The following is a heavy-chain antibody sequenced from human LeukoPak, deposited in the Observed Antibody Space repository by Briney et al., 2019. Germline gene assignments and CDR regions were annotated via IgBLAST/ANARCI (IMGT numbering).Heavy chain of an antibody. D-gene: IGHD3-22*01. CDR1: GGSFSGYY. V-gene: IGHV4-34*01. Sequence: PSKTLSLTCAVYGGSFSGYYWSWIRQPPGKGLEWIGEINHSGSTNYNPSLKSRVTISVDTSKNQFSLKLSSVTAADTAVYYCARPNYYDSSGYYSAFDIWGQGTMVTVSS. J-gene: IGHJ3*02. CDR3: ARPNYYDSSGYYSAFDI. CDR2: INHSGST.